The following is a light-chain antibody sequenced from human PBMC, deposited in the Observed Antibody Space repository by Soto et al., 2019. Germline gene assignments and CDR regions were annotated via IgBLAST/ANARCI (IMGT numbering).Light chain of an antibody. CDR1: SSDVGGYNY. J-gene: IGLJ2*01. CDR3: SSYTSRSTLEV. Sequence: QSALTQPASVSGSPGHSITISCTGTSSDVGGYNYVSWYQQHPGKAPKLMIYDVSNRPSGVSNRFSGSKSGNTASLTISGLQAEDEADYYCSSYTSRSTLEVFGGGTKLTVL. CDR2: DVS. V-gene: IGLV2-14*01.